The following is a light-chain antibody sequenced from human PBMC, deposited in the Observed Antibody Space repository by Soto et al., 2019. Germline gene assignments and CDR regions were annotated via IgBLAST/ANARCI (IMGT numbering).Light chain of an antibody. CDR2: DVS. CDR1: ISDVGDYNY. CDR3: SSYTTSGTYI. Sequence: QSALTQPASVSGSTGQSITISCTGTISDVGDYNYVSWYQHHPGKAPKLMIYDVSYRPSGVSNRFSGSKSGNTASLTVSGLQAEDDGDYYCSSYTTSGTYIFGTGTKLTVL. V-gene: IGLV2-14*03. J-gene: IGLJ1*01.